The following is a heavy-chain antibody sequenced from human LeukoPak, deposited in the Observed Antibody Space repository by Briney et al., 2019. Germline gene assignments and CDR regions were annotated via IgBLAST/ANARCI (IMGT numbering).Heavy chain of an antibody. V-gene: IGHV3-21*01. J-gene: IGHJ4*01. CDR1: GFTFSSYS. Sequence: PVGSLRLSCAASGFTFSSYSMNWVRQAPGKGLEWVSSISSSSSYIYYADSVKGRLTISRDNAKNSLYLQMNSLRAEDTAVYYCAPGASIAAAGTKGHYFDYWGQEPWSPSPQ. CDR2: ISSSSSYI. D-gene: IGHD6-13*01. CDR3: APGASIAAAGTKGHYFDY.